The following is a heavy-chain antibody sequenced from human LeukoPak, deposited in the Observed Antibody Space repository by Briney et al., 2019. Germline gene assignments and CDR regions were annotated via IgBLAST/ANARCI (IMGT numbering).Heavy chain of an antibody. CDR1: GFIFSTYS. CDR2: ISSSSSYI. Sequence: GGSLRLSCAASGFIFSTYSMNWVRQAPGKGLEWVSSISSSSSYIYYADSVKGRFTISRHNAKNSLYLEMNSLRAEDTAVYYCARDEGFCSGGRRHISGFDYWGQGILVTVSS. J-gene: IGHJ4*02. V-gene: IGHV3-21*03. CDR3: ARDEGFCSGGRRHISGFDY. D-gene: IGHD2-15*01.